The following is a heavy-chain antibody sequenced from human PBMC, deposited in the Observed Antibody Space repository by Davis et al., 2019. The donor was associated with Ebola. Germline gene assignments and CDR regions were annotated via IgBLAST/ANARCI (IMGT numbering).Heavy chain of an antibody. CDR3: AKDYILSEWLIDY. Sequence: GGSLRLSCAASGFTFSSYWMSWVRQAPGKGLEWVAVISYDGSNKYYADSVKGRFTISRDNSKNTLYLQMNSLRAEDTAVYYCAKDYILSEWLIDYWGQGTLVTVSS. V-gene: IGHV3-30*18. D-gene: IGHD3-3*01. J-gene: IGHJ4*02. CDR2: ISYDGSNK. CDR1: GFTFSSYW.